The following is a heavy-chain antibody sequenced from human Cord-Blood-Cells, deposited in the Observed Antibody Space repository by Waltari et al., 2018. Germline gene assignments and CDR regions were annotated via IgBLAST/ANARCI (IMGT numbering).Heavy chain of an antibody. CDR2: IYYSGGT. CDR3: ARTIRWGPLDYYYYMDV. J-gene: IGHJ6*03. D-gene: IGHD4-17*01. CDR1: GGSISSSSYY. V-gene: IGHV4-39*01. Sequence: QLQLQESGPGLVKPSETLSLTCTVSGGSISSSSYYWGWIRQPPGKGLGWIGSIYYSGGTTDNPSLKKRVNISVDTSKNQFSLKLSSVTAADTAVYYCARTIRWGPLDYYYYMDVWGKGTTVTVSS.